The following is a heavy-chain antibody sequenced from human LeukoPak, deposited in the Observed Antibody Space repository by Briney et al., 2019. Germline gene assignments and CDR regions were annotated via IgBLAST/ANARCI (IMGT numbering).Heavy chain of an antibody. CDR3: AKLGYSGYDFLKYYFDY. CDR2: ISWNSGSI. D-gene: IGHD5-12*01. CDR1: GFTFDDYA. V-gene: IGHV3-9*01. Sequence: GGSLRLSCAASGFTFDDYAMHWVRQAPGKGLEWVSGISWNSGSIGYADSVKGRFTISRDNAKNSLYLQMNSLRAEDTALYYCAKLGYSGYDFLKYYFDYWGQGTLVTVSS. J-gene: IGHJ4*02.